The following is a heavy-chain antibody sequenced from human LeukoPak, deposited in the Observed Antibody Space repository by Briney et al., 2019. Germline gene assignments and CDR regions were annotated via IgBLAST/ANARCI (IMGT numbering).Heavy chain of an antibody. Sequence: GASVKVSCKASGYTFTSYCMHWVRQAPGQGLEWMGIINPSGGSTSYAQKFQGRVTMTRDTSTSTVYMELSSLRSEDATVYYCARDSPRVYYGSGSYYNALGYWGQGTLVTVSS. V-gene: IGHV1-46*01. D-gene: IGHD3-10*01. J-gene: IGHJ4*02. CDR2: INPSGGST. CDR3: ARDSPRVYYGSGSYYNALGY. CDR1: GYTFTSYC.